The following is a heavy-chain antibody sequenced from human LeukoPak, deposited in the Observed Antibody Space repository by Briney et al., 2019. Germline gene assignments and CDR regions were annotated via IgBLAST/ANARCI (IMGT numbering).Heavy chain of an antibody. Sequence: GGSPRLSCAASGFTFDDYAMHWVRQAPGKGLEWVSGISWNSGSIGYADSVKGRFTISRDNAKNSLYLQMNSLRAEDTALYYCAKALKLGPFDYWGQGTLVTVSS. D-gene: IGHD7-27*01. CDR1: GFTFDDYA. J-gene: IGHJ4*02. CDR2: ISWNSGSI. V-gene: IGHV3-9*01. CDR3: AKALKLGPFDY.